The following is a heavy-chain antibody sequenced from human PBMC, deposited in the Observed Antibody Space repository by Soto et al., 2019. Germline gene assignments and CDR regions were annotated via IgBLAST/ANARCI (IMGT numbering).Heavy chain of an antibody. D-gene: IGHD2-15*01. CDR3: VRDLIGYCSGATCYSL. V-gene: IGHV3-66*01. CDR2: IYSGGST. Sequence: HPGGSLRLSCAASGFTVSSSYISWVRQVPGKGLEWVSVIYSGGSTYFADSVKGRFTISRDNSKNTLFLQMNSLRAEDSAFYYCVRDLIGYCSGATCYSLWGQGTLVTVSS. J-gene: IGHJ4*02. CDR1: GFTVSSSY.